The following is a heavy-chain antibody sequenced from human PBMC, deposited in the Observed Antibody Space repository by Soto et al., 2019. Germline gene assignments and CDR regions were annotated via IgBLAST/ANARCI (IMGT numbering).Heavy chain of an antibody. V-gene: IGHV1-69*02. CDR1: GGTFSSYT. CDR3: ARGAAYCGGDCYSQFDY. Sequence: VQLVQSGAEVKKPGSSVKVSCKASGGTFSSYTISWVRQAPGQGLEWMGRIIPILGIANYAQKFQGRVTITADKSTSTAYMELSSLRSEDTAVYYCARGAAYCGGDCYSQFDYWGQGTLVTVSS. D-gene: IGHD2-21*02. J-gene: IGHJ4*02. CDR2: IIPILGIA.